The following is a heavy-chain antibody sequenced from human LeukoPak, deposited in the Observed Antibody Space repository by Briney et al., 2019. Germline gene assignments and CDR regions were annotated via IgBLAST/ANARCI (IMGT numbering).Heavy chain of an antibody. J-gene: IGHJ4*02. CDR2: IYSGGTT. Sequence: GGSLRLSCTASGFTFSNNYMNWVRQAPGKGLEWVALIYSGGTTNYSDSVKGRFTISRDNSKNTLYLQMTNVRAEDTAVYYCARDPPGIAASVSGGWGQGTLVTVSS. CDR1: GFTFSNNY. D-gene: IGHD6-13*01. V-gene: IGHV3-53*01. CDR3: ARDPPGIAASVSGG.